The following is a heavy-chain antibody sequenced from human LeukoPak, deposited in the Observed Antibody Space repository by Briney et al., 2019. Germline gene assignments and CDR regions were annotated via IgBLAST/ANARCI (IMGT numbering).Heavy chain of an antibody. CDR1: GGSISSYY. V-gene: IGHV4-59*01. CDR3: ARSRTAMVNDAFDI. D-gene: IGHD5-18*01. CDR2: IYYSGST. J-gene: IGHJ3*02. Sequence: PSETLSLTCTVSGGSISSYYWSWIRQPPGKGLEWIGYIYYSGSTNYNPSLKSRVTKSVDTSKNQFSLKLSSVTAADTAVYYCARSRTAMVNDAFDIWGQGTMVTVSS.